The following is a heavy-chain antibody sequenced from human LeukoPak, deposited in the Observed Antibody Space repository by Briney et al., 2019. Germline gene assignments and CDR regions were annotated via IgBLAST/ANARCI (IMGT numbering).Heavy chain of an antibody. V-gene: IGHV3-66*01. J-gene: IGHJ4*02. D-gene: IGHD3-10*01. CDR1: GFTVSSNY. Sequence: GGSLRLSCAASGFTVSSNYMSWARQAPGKGLEWVSVIYSGGSTYCADSVKGRFTISRDNSKNTLYLQMNSLRAEDTAVYYCASTPVRGVISRLDYWGQGTLVTVSS. CDR2: IYSGGST. CDR3: ASTPVRGVISRLDY.